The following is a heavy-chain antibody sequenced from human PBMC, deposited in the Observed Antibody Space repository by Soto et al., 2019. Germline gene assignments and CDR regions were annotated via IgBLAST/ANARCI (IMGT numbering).Heavy chain of an antibody. CDR3: ARGRTSRDWLLSELFDY. CDR1: GGSFSGYY. Sequence: SETLSLTCAVYGGSFSGYYWSWIRQPPGKGLEWIGEINHSGSTNYNPSLKSRVTISVDTSKNQFSLKLSSVTAADTAVYYCARGRTSRDWLLSELFDYWGQGTLVTVSS. J-gene: IGHJ4*02. V-gene: IGHV4-34*01. D-gene: IGHD3-9*01. CDR2: INHSGST.